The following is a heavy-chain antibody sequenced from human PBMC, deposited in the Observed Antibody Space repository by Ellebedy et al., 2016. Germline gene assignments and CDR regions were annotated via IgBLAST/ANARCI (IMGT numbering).Heavy chain of an antibody. Sequence: GESLKISCKGSGYRFSSYWIGWVRHMPGKGLELMGIIDPGDSETRYSPSFQGQVIISVDKSISTAYLQWNNLRASDSAIYYCARPIVAVGRTDAFHIWGQGTMVTVSS. CDR2: IDPGDSET. CDR3: ARPIVAVGRTDAFHI. D-gene: IGHD6-19*01. V-gene: IGHV5-51*01. J-gene: IGHJ3*02. CDR1: GYRFSSYW.